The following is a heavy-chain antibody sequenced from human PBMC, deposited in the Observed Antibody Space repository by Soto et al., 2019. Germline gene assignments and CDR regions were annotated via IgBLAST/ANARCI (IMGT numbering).Heavy chain of an antibody. CDR2: IIPILGIA. D-gene: IGHD2-21*01. J-gene: IGHJ6*03. V-gene: IGHV1-69*02. CDR3: SSVFNYYYDMDV. CDR1: GGTFSSYT. Sequence: QVQLVQSGAEVKKPGSSVKVSCKASGGTFSSYTISWVRQAPGQGLEWMGRIIPILGIANYAQKFQGRVTITADKSTSTAYMELSSLRSEDTAVYYCSSVFNYYYDMDVWGKGTTVTVSS.